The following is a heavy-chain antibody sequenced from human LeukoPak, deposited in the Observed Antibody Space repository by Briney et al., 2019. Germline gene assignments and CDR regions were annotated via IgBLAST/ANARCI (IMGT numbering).Heavy chain of an antibody. Sequence: PSETLSLTCTVSGGSISSGSYYWSWIRQPAGKGLEWIGRIYTSGSTNYNPSLKSRVTISVDTSKNQFSLRLSSVTAADTAVYYCARVYLVVDFDNWGQGTLVTVSS. V-gene: IGHV4-61*02. D-gene: IGHD2-15*01. CDR3: ARVYLVVDFDN. J-gene: IGHJ4*02. CDR1: GGSISSGSYY. CDR2: IYTSGST.